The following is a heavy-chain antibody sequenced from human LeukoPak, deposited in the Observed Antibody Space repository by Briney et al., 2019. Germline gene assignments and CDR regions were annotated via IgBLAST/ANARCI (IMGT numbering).Heavy chain of an antibody. D-gene: IGHD4-11*01. CDR2: INAGNGNT. CDR1: GYTFTSYA. CDR3: ARDKAVTTELTQYFHH. J-gene: IGHJ1*01. V-gene: IGHV1-3*01. Sequence: ASVKVSCKASGYTFTSYAMHWVRQAPGQRLEWMGWINAGNGNTKYSQKFQGRVTITRDTSASTAYMELRSLRSDDTAVYYCARDKAVTTELTQYFHHWGQGTLVTVSS.